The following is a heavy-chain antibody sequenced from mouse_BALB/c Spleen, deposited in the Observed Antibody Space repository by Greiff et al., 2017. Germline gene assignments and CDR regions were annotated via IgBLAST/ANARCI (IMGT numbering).Heavy chain of an antibody. CDR1: GFTFSSFG. D-gene: IGHD4-1*01. J-gene: IGHJ3*01. CDR3: ARSSWDEAY. V-gene: IGHV5-17*02. Sequence: DVHLVESGGGLVQPGGSRKLSCAASGFTFSSFGMHWVRQAPEKGLEWVAYISSGSSTIYYADTVKGRFIISRDDPKNTLFLQMTSLRSEDTAMYYGARSSWDEAYWGQGTLVTVSA. CDR2: ISSGSSTI.